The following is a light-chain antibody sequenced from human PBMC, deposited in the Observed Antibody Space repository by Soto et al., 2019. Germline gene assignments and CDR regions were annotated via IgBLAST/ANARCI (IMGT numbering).Light chain of an antibody. CDR3: AAWDDSLNGVV. CDR1: SSNIGSTT. Sequence: QSVLTQPPSASGTPGQRVTIACSGSSSNIGSTTVKWYQQLPGTAPKLLIYNNNQRPSGVPDRFSGSKSGTSASLAISELQSEDEADYYCAAWDDSLNGVVFGGGTKVTVL. J-gene: IGLJ3*02. CDR2: NNN. V-gene: IGLV1-44*01.